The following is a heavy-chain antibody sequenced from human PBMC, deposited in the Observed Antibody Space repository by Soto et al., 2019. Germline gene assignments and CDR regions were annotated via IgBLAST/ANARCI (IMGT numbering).Heavy chain of an antibody. CDR3: ARPAGGSYPQYDY. J-gene: IGHJ4*02. D-gene: IGHD1-26*01. V-gene: IGHV3-30*04. CDR1: GFPFSSYA. CDR2: ISYDGRDK. Sequence: PGGSLSLSCTVSGFPFSSYAMHWVRQAPGTGLEWVAVISYDGRDKYYPDSVKGRFTISRDNSKNTLYLQMNSLRAEDTAVYYCARPAGGSYPQYDYWGQGTLVTVSS.